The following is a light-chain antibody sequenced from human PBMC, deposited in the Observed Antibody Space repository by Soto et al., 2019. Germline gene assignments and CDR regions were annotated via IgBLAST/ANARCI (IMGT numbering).Light chain of an antibody. V-gene: IGLV1-44*01. CDR2: TNS. CDR3: EAWDDSLNGHAV. CDR1: TSNIGANS. Sequence: QSVLTQPPSASGIPGQRVTISCSGRTSNIGANSANWYQQLPGMAPKLLIHTNSQRPSGVPDRFSGSKSGTSASLTISGLQSEDEADYYCEAWDDSLNGHAVFGGGTQLTVL. J-gene: IGLJ7*01.